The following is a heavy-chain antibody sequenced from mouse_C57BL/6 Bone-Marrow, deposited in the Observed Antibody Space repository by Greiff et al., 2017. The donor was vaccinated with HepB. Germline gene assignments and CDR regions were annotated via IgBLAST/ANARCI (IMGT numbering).Heavy chain of an antibody. CDR1: GYTFTSYW. D-gene: IGHD1-1*01. Sequence: QVQLQQPGAELVRPGTSVKLSCKASGYTFTSYWMHWVKQRPGQGLEWIGVIDPSDSYTNYNQKFKGKATLTVDTSSSTAYMQLSSLTSEDSAVYYCARFPQRFITTGVDYWGQGTTLTVSS. V-gene: IGHV1-59*01. J-gene: IGHJ2*01. CDR2: IDPSDSYT. CDR3: ARFPQRFITTGVDY.